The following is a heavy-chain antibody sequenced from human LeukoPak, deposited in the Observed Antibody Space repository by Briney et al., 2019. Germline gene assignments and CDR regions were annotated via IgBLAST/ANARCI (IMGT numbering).Heavy chain of an antibody. CDR1: GGAFSSYA. CDR2: IIPIFGTA. Sequence: ASVKVSCKASGGAFSSYAISWVRQAPGQGLEWMGGIIPIFGTANYAQKFQGRVTITADESTSTAYMELSSLRSEDTAVYYCATSPRGYCSGGSCYAYWGQGTLVTVSS. J-gene: IGHJ4*02. D-gene: IGHD2-15*01. V-gene: IGHV1-69*13. CDR3: ATSPRGYCSGGSCYAY.